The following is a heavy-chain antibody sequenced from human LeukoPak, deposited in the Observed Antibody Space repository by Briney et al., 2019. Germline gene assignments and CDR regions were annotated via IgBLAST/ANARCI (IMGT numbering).Heavy chain of an antibody. Sequence: ASGKVSCNASGYTFTSYGISWVRQAPGQGLEWRGWISAYNGNTNYAQKLQGRVTMTTDTSTSTAYMELRSLRSDDTAVYYCARIAAAGPYYFDYWGQGTLVTVSS. D-gene: IGHD6-13*01. CDR1: GYTFTSYG. CDR2: ISAYNGNT. V-gene: IGHV1-18*04. CDR3: ARIAAAGPYYFDY. J-gene: IGHJ4*02.